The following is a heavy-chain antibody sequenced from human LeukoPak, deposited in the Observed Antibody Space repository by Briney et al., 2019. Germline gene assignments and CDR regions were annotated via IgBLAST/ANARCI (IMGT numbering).Heavy chain of an antibody. CDR3: VKVMSRSYDD. V-gene: IGHV3-23*01. Sequence: GGSLRLSCVASGFTFSSYGMSWVRQTPGKGPEWVSGISGSGDNTYYAEFVQGRFTVSRDNSKNTLILQMNSLRAEDTAVYYCVKVMSRSYDDWGQGTLVTVSS. J-gene: IGHJ4*02. D-gene: IGHD3-10*01. CDR1: GFTFSSYG. CDR2: ISGSGDNT.